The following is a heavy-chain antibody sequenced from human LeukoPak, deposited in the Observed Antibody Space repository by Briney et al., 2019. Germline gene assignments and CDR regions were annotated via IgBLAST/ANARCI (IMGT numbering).Heavy chain of an antibody. V-gene: IGHV1-8*01. CDR2: MNPNSGNT. CDR1: GYAFTSYN. CDR3: GRGTYCSSISCFRYYYYYMDV. Sequence: ASVNVSSTASGYAFTSYNINWGRHGTAQGLEWVGWMNPNSGNTWYAQKFQGRVNTTSNTSISAAYMELSSLRSEDTAVYYYGRGTYCSSISCFRYYYYYMDVWGKGTTVTVSS. D-gene: IGHD2-2*01. J-gene: IGHJ6*03.